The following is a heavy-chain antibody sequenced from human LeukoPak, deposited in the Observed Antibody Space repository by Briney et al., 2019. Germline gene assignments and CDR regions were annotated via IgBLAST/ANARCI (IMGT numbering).Heavy chain of an antibody. V-gene: IGHV3-66*02. CDR1: GFTVSSNY. J-gene: IGHJ4*02. CDR3: AREGPGIVGATFDY. Sequence: GGSLRLSCAASGFTVSSNYMSWVRQAPGKGLEWVSVIYSGGSTYYADSVKGRFTISRDNSKNKLYLQMNSLRAEDTAVYYCAREGPGIVGATFDYWGQGTLVTVSS. CDR2: IYSGGST. D-gene: IGHD1-26*01.